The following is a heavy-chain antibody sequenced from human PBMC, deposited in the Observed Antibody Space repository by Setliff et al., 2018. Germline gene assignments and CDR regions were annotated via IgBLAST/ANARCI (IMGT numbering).Heavy chain of an antibody. CDR2: VNHRGST. Sequence: PSETLSLTCAAYGGTFSDYHWTWIRQSPEKGLEWIGEVNHRGSTNYNPSLKSQVTISIDTSKDQFSLKLISMTAADTAVYYCARGRNIAARLLDSWGQGTLVTVSS. CDR1: GGTFSDYH. J-gene: IGHJ4*02. V-gene: IGHV4-34*01. D-gene: IGHD6-6*01. CDR3: ARGRNIAARLLDS.